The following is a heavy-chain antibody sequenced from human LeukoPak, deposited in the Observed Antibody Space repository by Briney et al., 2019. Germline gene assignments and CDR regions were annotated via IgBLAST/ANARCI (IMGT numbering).Heavy chain of an antibody. Sequence: GGSLRLSCAASGFTFSSYGMHWVRQAPGKGLEWVAVIWYDGSNKYYADSVKGRFTISRDNSKNTLYLQMNSLRAEDTAVYYCARDRDNWNYDDYDAFDIWGQGTMVTVSS. D-gene: IGHD1-7*01. CDR3: ARDRDNWNYDDYDAFDI. V-gene: IGHV3-33*01. CDR2: IWYDGSNK. CDR1: GFTFSSYG. J-gene: IGHJ3*02.